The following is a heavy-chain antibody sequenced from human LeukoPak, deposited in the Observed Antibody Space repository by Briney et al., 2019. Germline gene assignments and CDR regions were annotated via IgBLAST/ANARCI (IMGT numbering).Heavy chain of an antibody. CDR2: IISAGGTI. Sequence: GGSLRLSCAASGFTFSDYYMSWIRQAPGKGLDWLSYIISAGGTIYYADSVKGRFTISRDNAKNSLYLQMNSLRAEDTAVYYCAGYSSGWFGAFHIWGQGTMVTVSS. V-gene: IGHV3-11*04. CDR3: AGYSSGWFGAFHI. J-gene: IGHJ3*02. CDR1: GFTFSDYY. D-gene: IGHD6-19*01.